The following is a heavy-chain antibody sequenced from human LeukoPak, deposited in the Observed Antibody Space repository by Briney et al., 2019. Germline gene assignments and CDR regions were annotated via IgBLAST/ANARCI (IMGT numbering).Heavy chain of an antibody. J-gene: IGHJ4*02. CDR1: GGSISSGDYY. Sequence: PSETLSLTCTVSGGSISSGDYYWSWIRQAPGKGLEWIGYIYYSGSTYYNPSLKSRVTISVDTSKNQFSLKLSSVTAADTAVYYCARDWASSGSNQVDYWGREPWSPSPQ. V-gene: IGHV4-30-4*08. CDR2: IYYSGST. CDR3: ARDWASSGSNQVDY. D-gene: IGHD3-22*01.